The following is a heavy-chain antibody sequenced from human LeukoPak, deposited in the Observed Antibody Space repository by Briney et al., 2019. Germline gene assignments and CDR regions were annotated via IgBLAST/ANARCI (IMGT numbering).Heavy chain of an antibody. CDR1: GFTFSDYW. CDR3: ARDSGYCSSTGCYVHYFDY. J-gene: IGHJ4*02. Sequence: GSLILSCAASGFTFSDYWMHWGRQAPGKGLEWVSRIDTDGSSTNYADSVKGRITISRDNAKNTLYLQMNSLRAEDTAVYYCARDSGYCSSTGCYVHYFDYWGQGTLVTVSS. V-gene: IGHV3-74*01. CDR2: IDTDGSST. D-gene: IGHD2-2*01.